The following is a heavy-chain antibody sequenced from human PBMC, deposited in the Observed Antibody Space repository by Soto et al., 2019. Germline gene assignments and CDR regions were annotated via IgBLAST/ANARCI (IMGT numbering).Heavy chain of an antibody. J-gene: IGHJ4*02. Sequence: ASVKVSCKASGYTFTSYAMNWVRQAPGQGLEWMGWISAYNGNTNYAQKLQGRVTMTTDTSTSTAYMELRSLRSDDTAVYYCARSTGDYGIYWGQGTLVTVSS. D-gene: IGHD4-17*01. CDR2: ISAYNGNT. V-gene: IGHV1-18*01. CDR3: ARSTGDYGIY. CDR1: GYTFTSYA.